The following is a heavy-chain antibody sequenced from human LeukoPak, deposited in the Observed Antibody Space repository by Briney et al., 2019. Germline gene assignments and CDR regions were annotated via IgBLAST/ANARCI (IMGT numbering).Heavy chain of an antibody. J-gene: IGHJ4*02. CDR2: IYYRGST. D-gene: IGHD6-13*01. Sequence: SETLSLTCTVSGGSISSYYWSWIRQPPGKGLEWIGNIYYRGSTNYNPSLKSRVSISVDTSKNQFSLKLSSVSAADTAVYYCARGRSSWWFDYWGQGTLLTVSS. V-gene: IGHV4-59*01. CDR1: GGSISSYY. CDR3: ARGRSSWWFDY.